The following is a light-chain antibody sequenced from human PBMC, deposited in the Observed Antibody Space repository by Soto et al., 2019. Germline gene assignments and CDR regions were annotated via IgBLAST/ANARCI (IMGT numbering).Light chain of an antibody. CDR3: QSYDSILSAFYV. CDR1: SSNIGAGYD. J-gene: IGLJ1*01. CDR2: GNS. Sequence: QSVLTQPPSVSGAPGLRVTISCTGSSSNIGAGYDVHWYQQLPGTAPKLLIYGNSNRPSGVPDRFYGTKSGTSASLAITGLQADDEADYYCQSYDSILSAFYVFGTGTKLTVL. V-gene: IGLV1-40*01.